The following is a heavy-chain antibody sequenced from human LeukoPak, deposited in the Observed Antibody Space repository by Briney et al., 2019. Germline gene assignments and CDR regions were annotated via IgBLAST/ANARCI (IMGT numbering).Heavy chain of an antibody. CDR3: AKETGRWELE. Sequence: PGRSLRLSCAASGFTFSTSGMHWVRQAPGKGLEWVALTSYDGSDEYYEDSVKGRFTISRDNSKNTLYLQMNSLRAEDTAVYYCAKETGRWELEWGQGTLVTVSS. D-gene: IGHD1-26*01. V-gene: IGHV3-30*18. CDR1: GFTFSTSG. J-gene: IGHJ4*02. CDR2: TSYDGSDE.